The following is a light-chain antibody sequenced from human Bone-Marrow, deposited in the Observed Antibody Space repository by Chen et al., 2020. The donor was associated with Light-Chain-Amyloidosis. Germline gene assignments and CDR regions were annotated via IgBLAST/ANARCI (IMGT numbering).Light chain of an antibody. CDR2: EVT. J-gene: IGLJ1*01. CDR3: SSYTITNILV. V-gene: IGLV2-14*01. Sequence: QSALTQPASVSGSPGQSITISCTGTSSDVGGDNHVSWYQQHPDKAPKLMIYEVTNRPSWVPDRFSGSKSDNTASLTISWLQTEDEADYFCSSYTITNILVFGSGTRVTVL. CDR1: SSDVGGDNH.